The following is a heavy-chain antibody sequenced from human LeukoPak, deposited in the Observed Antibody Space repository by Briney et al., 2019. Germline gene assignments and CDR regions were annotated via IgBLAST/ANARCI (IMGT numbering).Heavy chain of an antibody. D-gene: IGHD6-13*01. V-gene: IGHV3-53*01. J-gene: IGHJ4*02. Sequence: GGSLRLSCAASGFTVSGNYMSWVRQAPGKGLEWVSVMYSNGNTYYADSVRGRFTISRDNSKNTVFLQMNSLRAEDTAVYYCARRAGSDYWGQGTLVTVSS. CDR2: MYSNGNT. CDR3: ARRAGSDY. CDR1: GFTVSGNY.